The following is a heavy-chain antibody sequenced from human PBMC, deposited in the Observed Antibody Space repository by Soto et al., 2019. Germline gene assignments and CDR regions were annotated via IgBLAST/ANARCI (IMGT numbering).Heavy chain of an antibody. J-gene: IGHJ6*03. V-gene: IGHV3-13*01. CDR3: VREAITVAGTHYNYYLDV. CDR2: IGTGGDT. D-gene: IGHD6-19*01. CDR1: GFTFSSYD. Sequence: GGSLRLSCAASGFTFSSYDMHWVRQPTGKGLEWVSAIGTGGDTYYPGSVKGRFTISRENAKNSLYLQMNDLIAGDTAVYYCVREAITVAGTHYNYYLDVWGKGTTVTVSS.